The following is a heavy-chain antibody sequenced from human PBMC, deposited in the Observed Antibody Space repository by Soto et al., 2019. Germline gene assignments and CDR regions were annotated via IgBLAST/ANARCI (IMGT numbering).Heavy chain of an antibody. J-gene: IGHJ4*02. CDR1: GGSISSYY. CDR2: IYYSGST. V-gene: IGHV4-59*01. CDR3: ARSAGRLDY. Sequence: SETLSLTCTVSGGSISSYYWSWIRQPPGKGLEWIGYIYYSGSTNYNPSLKSRVTISVDTSKNQFSLRLSSVTAADTAVYYCARSAGRLDYWGQGTLVTVSS.